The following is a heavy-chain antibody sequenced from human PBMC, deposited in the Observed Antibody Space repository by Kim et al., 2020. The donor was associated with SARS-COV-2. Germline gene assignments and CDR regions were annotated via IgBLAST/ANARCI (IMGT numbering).Heavy chain of an antibody. Sequence: SETLSLTCAVYVGSFSGYFWTWIRQVPGKGLEWIGETDLSGDTRYNPSLQSRVSISVDTSKNQFSLKLISVTSADTAVYYCARQGSGSGTHGALHIWGPG. CDR3: ARQGSGSGTHGALHI. D-gene: IGHD3-10*01. J-gene: IGHJ3*02. V-gene: IGHV4-34*01. CDR2: TDLSGDT. CDR1: VGSFSGYF.